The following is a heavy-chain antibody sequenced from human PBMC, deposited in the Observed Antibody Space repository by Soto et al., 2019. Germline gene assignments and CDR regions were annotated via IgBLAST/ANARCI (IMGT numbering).Heavy chain of an antibody. CDR3: AKDRGSPYYDFWSGYYTY. V-gene: IGHV3-23*01. Sequence: GGSLRLSCAASGFTFSSYAMSWVRQAPGKGLEWVSAISGSGGSTYYADSVKGRFTISRDNSKNTLYLQMNSLRAEDTAVYYCAKDRGSPYYDFWSGYYTYWGQGTLVTVSS. CDR2: ISGSGGST. D-gene: IGHD3-3*01. J-gene: IGHJ4*02. CDR1: GFTFSSYA.